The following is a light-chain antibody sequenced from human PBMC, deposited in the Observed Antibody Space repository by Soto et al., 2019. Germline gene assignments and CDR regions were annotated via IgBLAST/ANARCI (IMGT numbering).Light chain of an antibody. Sequence: ETMMTQSPDTLSVSLGERATLSCRASQSLRSSLAWYQQKPGQSPRLLIFVASSRATGIPDRFSGSGSGTDFTLTISRLEPEDFAVYYCQQYGTSPRFTFGPGTKVDIK. CDR1: QSLRSSL. J-gene: IGKJ3*01. CDR3: QQYGTSPRFT. CDR2: VAS. V-gene: IGKV3-20*01.